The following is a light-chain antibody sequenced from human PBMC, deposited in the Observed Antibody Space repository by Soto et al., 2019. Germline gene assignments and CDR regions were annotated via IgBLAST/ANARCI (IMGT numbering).Light chain of an antibody. V-gene: IGKV3-20*01. Sequence: EVVMTQSQATLSVSPGERATLSCRASQGLGTNLAWYQQKPGQGPRLLIYAASNRATGIPARLSGTGSGTDFTLTISRLEPEDFAVYYCQQYGSSPITFGQGTRLEIK. CDR2: AAS. CDR1: QGLGTN. CDR3: QQYGSSPIT. J-gene: IGKJ5*01.